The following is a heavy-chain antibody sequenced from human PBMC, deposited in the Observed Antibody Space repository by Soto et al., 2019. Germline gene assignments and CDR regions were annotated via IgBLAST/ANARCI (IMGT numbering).Heavy chain of an antibody. CDR1: GFSLSTSGVG. J-gene: IGHJ6*02. CDR2: IYWNDDK. CDR3: AHSSSSWYVNGMDV. Sequence: SGPTLVNPTQTLTLTCTFSGFSLSTSGVGVGWIRQPPGKALEWLALIYWNDDKRYGPSLKSRLTITKDTSKNQVVLTMTNMDPVDTATYYCAHSSSSWYVNGMDVWGQGTTVTVSS. D-gene: IGHD6-13*01. V-gene: IGHV2-5*01.